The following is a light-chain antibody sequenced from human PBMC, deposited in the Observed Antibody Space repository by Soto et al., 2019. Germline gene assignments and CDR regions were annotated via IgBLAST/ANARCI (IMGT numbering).Light chain of an antibody. CDR2: DVN. V-gene: IGLV2-8*01. CDR1: SSDIGAYNY. CDR3: NSVAGGAHVV. J-gene: IGLJ2*01. Sequence: QSVLAQPPSASGSPGQSVTISCTGTSSDIGAYNYVSWYQQYPGKAPKLIIYDVNQRPSGVPDRFSGSKSGNTASLTVSGLEAEDEAVYYRNSVAGGAHVVFGGGTKLTVL.